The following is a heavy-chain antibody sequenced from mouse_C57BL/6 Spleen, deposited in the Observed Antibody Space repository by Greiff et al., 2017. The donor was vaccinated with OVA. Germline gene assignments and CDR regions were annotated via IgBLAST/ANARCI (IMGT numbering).Heavy chain of an antibody. J-gene: IGHJ1*03. D-gene: IGHD1-1*01. CDR3: ARTSYYYGSRGYFDV. Sequence: QVQLQQPGAELVMPGASVKLSCKASGYTFTSYWMHWVKQRPGQGLEWIGEIDPSDSYTNYNQKFKGKSTLTVDKSSSTAYMQLSSLTSEDSAVYYCARTSYYYGSRGYFDVWGTGTTVTVSS. CDR1: GYTFTSYW. V-gene: IGHV1-69*01. CDR2: IDPSDSYT.